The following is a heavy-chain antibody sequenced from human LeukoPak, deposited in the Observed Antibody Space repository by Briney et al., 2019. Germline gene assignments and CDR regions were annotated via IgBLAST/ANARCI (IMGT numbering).Heavy chain of an antibody. CDR1: GLTFSIFA. V-gene: IGHV3-30-3*01. CDR2: ISYDGSDQ. Sequence: GGSLRLSCAASGLTFSIFAIHWVRQAPGKGLEWLSVISYDGSDQYYADSVRGRFTISRDNSKNTLYLQMNSLRAEDTAVYYCARDSAEAPYYYGMDVWGQGTTVTVSS. D-gene: IGHD3-10*01. CDR3: ARDSAEAPYYYGMDV. J-gene: IGHJ6*02.